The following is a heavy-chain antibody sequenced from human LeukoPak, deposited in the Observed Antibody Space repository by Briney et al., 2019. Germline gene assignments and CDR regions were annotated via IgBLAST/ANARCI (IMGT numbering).Heavy chain of an antibody. CDR1: GGTFNSYA. V-gene: IGHV1-69*04. D-gene: IGHD2-15*01. Sequence: SVKVSCKASGGTFNSYAMTWVRQAPGQGLEWLGRIIPLLGITNYAQKFQGRVTITADKYTSTAYMELSSLRSEDTALYYCARDGGHCSGGTSMGLFWFDPWGQGTLVTVSS. J-gene: IGHJ5*02. CDR2: IIPLLGIT. CDR3: ARDGGHCSGGTSMGLFWFDP.